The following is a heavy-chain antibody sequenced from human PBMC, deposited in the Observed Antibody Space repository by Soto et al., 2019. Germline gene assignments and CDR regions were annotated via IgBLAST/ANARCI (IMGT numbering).Heavy chain of an antibody. V-gene: IGHV3-23*01. CDR3: AKATATGGGAFDI. D-gene: IGHD2-8*02. CDR2: ILVSGST. Sequence: GGSLRLSCAASGFTCSSYDMSWVRQAPGKGLEWVSTILVSGSTHYPDSVKGRFTISRDNSKNTVFLQMNSLTAGDTAVYYCAKATATGGGAFDICGQGTMVTVS. CDR1: GFTCSSYD. J-gene: IGHJ3*02.